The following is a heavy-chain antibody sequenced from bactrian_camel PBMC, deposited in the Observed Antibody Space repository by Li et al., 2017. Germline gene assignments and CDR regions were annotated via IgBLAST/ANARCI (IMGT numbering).Heavy chain of an antibody. D-gene: IGHD4*01. CDR2: ISASGGTT. Sequence: HVQLVESGGGLVQPGGSLRLSCAASGFTFTSYWMYWVRQAPGKGLEWVSAISASGGTTIYADSVKGRFTISRDNAKNTVYLQMNSLKPEDTAVHYCVRDALWLARYYSTNGWAYWGQGTQVTVS. CDR3: VRDALWLARYYSTNGWAY. V-gene: IGHV3S1*01. CDR1: GFTFTSYW. J-gene: IGHJ4*01.